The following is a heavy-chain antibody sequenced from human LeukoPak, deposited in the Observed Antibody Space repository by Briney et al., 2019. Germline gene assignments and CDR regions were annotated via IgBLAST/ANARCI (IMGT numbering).Heavy chain of an antibody. CDR1: GGTFSSYA. CDR3: ARGGLPGIAAAGSTRGAFDI. D-gene: IGHD6-13*01. V-gene: IGHV1-69*13. J-gene: IGHJ3*02. Sequence: LVKVSCKASGGTFSSYAISWVRQAPGQGLEWMGGIIPIFGTANYAQKFQGRVTITADESTSTAYMELSSLRSEDTAVYYCARGGLPGIAAAGSTRGAFDIWGQGTMVTVSS. CDR2: IIPIFGTA.